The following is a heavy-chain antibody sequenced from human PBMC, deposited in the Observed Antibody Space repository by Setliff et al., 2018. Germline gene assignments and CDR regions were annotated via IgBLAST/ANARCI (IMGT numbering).Heavy chain of an antibody. Sequence: SETLSLTCAVYGGSFSGYYWSWIRQPPGKGLEWIGEINHSGSTNYNPSLKSRVTISVDTSKNQFSLKLSSVTAADTAVYYCSRESRYGGYMDVWGKGTTVTVSS. CDR2: INHSGST. CDR3: SRESRYGGYMDV. CDR1: GGSFSGYY. J-gene: IGHJ6*03. V-gene: IGHV4-34*01. D-gene: IGHD3-16*01.